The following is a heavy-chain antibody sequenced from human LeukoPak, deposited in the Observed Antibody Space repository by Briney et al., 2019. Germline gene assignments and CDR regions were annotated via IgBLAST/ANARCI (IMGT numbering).Heavy chain of an antibody. V-gene: IGHV4-39*01. J-gene: IGHJ6*02. CDR2: IYYSGST. D-gene: IGHD6-13*01. CDR1: GGSISSSSYY. Sequence: SETLSLTCTVSGGSISSSSYYWGWIRQPPGKGLEWIGSIYYSGSTYYNPSLKSRVTISVDTSKNQFSLKLSSVTAADTAVYYCARIALYSSSWYGPLQNYYYYGMDVWGQGTTVTVSS. CDR3: ARIALYSSSWYGPLQNYYYYGMDV.